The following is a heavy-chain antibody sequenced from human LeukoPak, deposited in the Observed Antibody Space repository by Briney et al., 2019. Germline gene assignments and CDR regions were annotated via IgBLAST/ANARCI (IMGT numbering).Heavy chain of an antibody. CDR2: MYYSGGT. CDR1: GGSINSYY. V-gene: IGHV4-59*01. Sequence: PSETLSLTCTVSGGSINSYYWSWIRQPPGKGLEWIGHMYYSGGTNYNPSLKSRVTISVDTSKNQFSLKLSSVTAADTDVYYCTRRCKDAYTLYCFDYWGQGTLVTVSS. J-gene: IGHJ4*02. CDR3: TRRCKDAYTLYCFDY. D-gene: IGHD5-24*01.